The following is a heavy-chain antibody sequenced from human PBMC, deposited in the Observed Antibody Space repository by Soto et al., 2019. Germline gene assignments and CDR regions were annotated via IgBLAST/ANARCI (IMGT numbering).Heavy chain of an antibody. J-gene: IGHJ6*04. CDR2: IYYSGST. CDR3: ARHNYHFASAYCMDV. Sequence: SETLSLTCTVSGGSISSYYWSWIRQPPGKGLEWIGYIYYSGSTTYNPSLKSRVTISVDTSKNQFFLKLSSVTAADTAVYYCARHNYHFASAYCMDVWDKGTTIIVSS. D-gene: IGHD3-3*01. V-gene: IGHV4-59*01. CDR1: GGSISSYY.